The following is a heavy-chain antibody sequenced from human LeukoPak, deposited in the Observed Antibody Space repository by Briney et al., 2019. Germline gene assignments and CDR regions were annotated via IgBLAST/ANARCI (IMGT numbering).Heavy chain of an antibody. CDR3: AKIWFRELLSPFDY. Sequence: GGSLRLSCAASGFTFSSYGMHWVRQAPGKGLEWVSAISGSGGSTYYADSVKGRFTISRDNAKNSVYLQMNSLRAEDTAVYYCAKIWFRELLSPFDYWGQGTLVTASS. CDR2: ISGSGGST. V-gene: IGHV3-23*01. CDR1: GFTFSSYG. D-gene: IGHD3-10*01. J-gene: IGHJ4*02.